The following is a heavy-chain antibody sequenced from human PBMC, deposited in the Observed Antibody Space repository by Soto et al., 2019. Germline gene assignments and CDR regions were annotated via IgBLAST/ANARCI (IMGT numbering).Heavy chain of an antibody. D-gene: IGHD3-22*01. CDR3: ARTHYSDRSGTDY. Sequence: SETLSLTCTVSGGSIRSGDSYWSWIRQPPGKGLEWIGYIYYSGSTYYNPSLKSRVTISLDTSKNQFSLNLSSVTAADTAVYYCARTHYSDRSGTDYWGQGTLDTVSS. CDR1: GGSIRSGDSY. CDR2: IYYSGST. V-gene: IGHV4-30-4*01. J-gene: IGHJ4*02.